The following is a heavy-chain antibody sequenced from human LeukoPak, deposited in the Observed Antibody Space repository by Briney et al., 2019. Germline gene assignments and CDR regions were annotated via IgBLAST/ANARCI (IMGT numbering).Heavy chain of an antibody. V-gene: IGHV4-39*01. CDR3: AGHSAAIFSNPNWFDP. D-gene: IGHD2-2*01. CDR2: IYYSGST. J-gene: IGHJ5*02. CDR1: GGSISSSSYY. Sequence: SETLSLTCTVSGGSISSSSYYWGWIRQPPGKGLEWIGSIYYSGSTYYNPSLKSRVTISVDTSKNQFSLKLSSVTAADTAVYYCAGHSAAIFSNPNWFDPWGQGTLVTVSS.